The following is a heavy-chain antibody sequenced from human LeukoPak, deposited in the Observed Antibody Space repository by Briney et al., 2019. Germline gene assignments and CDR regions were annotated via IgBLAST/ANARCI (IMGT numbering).Heavy chain of an antibody. Sequence: SQTLSLTCAISGDSVSSNSAAWNWIRQSQSRGLEWLGRTYYRSKWYVDYAVSAKSRININPDTSKNQFSLQLNSVTPEDTAVYHCATVGGYGDFGFDYWGQGTLVTVSS. J-gene: IGHJ4*02. CDR2: TYYRSKWYV. V-gene: IGHV6-1*01. D-gene: IGHD4-17*01. CDR1: GDSVSSNSAA. CDR3: ATVGGYGDFGFDY.